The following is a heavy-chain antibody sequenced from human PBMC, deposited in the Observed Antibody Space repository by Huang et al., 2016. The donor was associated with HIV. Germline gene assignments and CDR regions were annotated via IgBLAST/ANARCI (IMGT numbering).Heavy chain of an antibody. CDR2: ISNEGSTK. V-gene: IGHV3-30-3*01. CDR1: GFTFSNYA. J-gene: IGHJ4*02. Sequence: QVQLVESGGGVVQPGTSLRLSCAASGFTFSNYAMNWVRQDPGKGLEWVAVISNEGSTKYCADSVKVRLTISRDNSKNTVYLQMNSLRAEDTAVYYCARSEPSRYYFDYWGQGTLVTVSS. CDR3: ARSEPSRYYFDY.